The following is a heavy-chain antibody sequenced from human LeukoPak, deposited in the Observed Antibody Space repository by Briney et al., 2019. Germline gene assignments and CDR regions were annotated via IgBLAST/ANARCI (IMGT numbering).Heavy chain of an antibody. V-gene: IGHV1-8*01. J-gene: IGHJ6*02. CDR1: GYTFTSYD. Sequence: ASVKVSCKASGYTFTSYDINWVRQATGQGLEWMGWMNPNSGNTGYAQKFQGRVTMTRNTSISTAYMELSSLRSEDTAVYYCARDATIIYYYGMDVWGQGTTVTVSS. D-gene: IGHD5-12*01. CDR3: ARDATIIYYYGMDV. CDR2: MNPNSGNT.